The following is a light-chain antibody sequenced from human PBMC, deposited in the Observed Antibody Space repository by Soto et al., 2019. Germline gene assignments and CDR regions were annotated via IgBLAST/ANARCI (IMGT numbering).Light chain of an antibody. Sequence: DIQMTQSPSTLSASVGDRVTITCRASQSISSWLAWYQQRPGKTPRLLIYDASTLESGVPSRFSGSGSGTEFTLTISSLQPDDFATYYCQQYSSYSRGTFGPGTKVYIK. CDR2: DAS. CDR3: QQYSSYSRGT. J-gene: IGKJ3*01. V-gene: IGKV1-5*01. CDR1: QSISSW.